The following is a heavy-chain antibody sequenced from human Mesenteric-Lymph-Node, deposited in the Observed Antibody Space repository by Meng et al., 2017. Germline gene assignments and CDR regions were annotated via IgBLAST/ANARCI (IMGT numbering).Heavy chain of an antibody. CDR2: INAGNGNT. V-gene: IGHV1-3*01. CDR1: GYSSTTDA. CDR3: ARTGCSSSSCYDY. D-gene: IGHD2-2*01. Sequence: AWGKMPGAQVKVSGTASGYSSTTDAMRWVRQAPGQRLEWMGWINAGNGNTKYSEKFQSRVTITRDTAASTAYMELSSLRSEDTAVYYCARTGCSSSSCYDYWGQGTLVTVSS. J-gene: IGHJ4*02.